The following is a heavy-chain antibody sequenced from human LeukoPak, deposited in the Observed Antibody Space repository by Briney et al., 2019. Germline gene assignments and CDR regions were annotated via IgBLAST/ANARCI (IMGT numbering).Heavy chain of an antibody. J-gene: IGHJ3*02. CDR1: GGSISSYY. CDR3: ARVGGMLTINNEAFDI. V-gene: IGHV4-4*07. Sequence: SETLSLTCTVSGGSISSYYWSWIRQPAGKGLEWIGRIYTSGSTNYNPSLKSRVTMSVDTSKNQFSLKLTSVTAADTAMYYCARVGGMLTINNEAFDIWGQGTVVTVS. D-gene: IGHD5-24*01. CDR2: IYTSGST.